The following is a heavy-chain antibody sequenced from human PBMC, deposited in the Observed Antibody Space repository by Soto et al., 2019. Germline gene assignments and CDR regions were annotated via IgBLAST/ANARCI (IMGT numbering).Heavy chain of an antibody. Sequence: VGSLRPSCAASGSTFSTYAMSWVRQAPWKGLEWVSCISVSGVSTYYADYAKVRFTISRDNSKNTLYLQVNSLRAEDTAVYYCAKLDSSRYYLHFDYWGQGTMVTVSS. CDR1: GSTFSTYA. V-gene: IGHV3-23*01. CDR3: AKLDSSRYYLHFDY. J-gene: IGHJ4*02. CDR2: ISVSGVST. D-gene: IGHD3-22*01.